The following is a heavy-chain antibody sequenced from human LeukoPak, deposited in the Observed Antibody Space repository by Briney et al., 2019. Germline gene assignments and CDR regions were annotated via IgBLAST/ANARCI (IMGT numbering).Heavy chain of an antibody. Sequence: GASVKVSCKASGYTFTSYDINGVRQATGQGLEWMGWMNPNSGNTGYAQKFQGRVTMTRNTSISTAYMELSSLRSEDTAVYYCVVVPAASGAYYYYYMDVWGKGTTVTVSS. D-gene: IGHD2-2*01. V-gene: IGHV1-8*01. CDR2: MNPNSGNT. J-gene: IGHJ6*03. CDR1: GYTFTSYD. CDR3: VVVPAASGAYYYYYMDV.